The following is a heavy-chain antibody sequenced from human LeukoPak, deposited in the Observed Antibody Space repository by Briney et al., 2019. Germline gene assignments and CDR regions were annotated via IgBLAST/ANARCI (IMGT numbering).Heavy chain of an antibody. CDR2: IYHSGST. D-gene: IGHD6-13*01. Sequence: PSETLSLTCAVSGGSLSSSNWWSWVRQPPGKGPEWSGEIYHSGSTNYNPSLKSRVTISVDKSKNHFSLQLSSVTAADTAVYYCARGHIAASGHNWFDPWGQGTLVTVSS. J-gene: IGHJ5*02. V-gene: IGHV4-4*02. CDR1: GGSLSSSNW. CDR3: ARGHIAASGHNWFDP.